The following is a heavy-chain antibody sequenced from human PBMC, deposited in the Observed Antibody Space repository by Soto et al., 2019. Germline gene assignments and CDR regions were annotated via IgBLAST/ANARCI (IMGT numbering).Heavy chain of an antibody. V-gene: IGHV4-39*01. CDR1: GGSISSSSYY. CDR3: ARQGPRGTYNWNRYPTTNFDY. D-gene: IGHD1-20*01. J-gene: IGHJ4*02. Sequence: SETLSLTCTVSGGSISSSSYYWGWIRQPPGKGLEWIGSIYYSGSTYYNPSLKSRVTISVDTSKNQFSLKLSSVTAADTAVYYCARQGPRGTYNWNRYPTTNFDYWGQGTLVTVSS. CDR2: IYYSGST.